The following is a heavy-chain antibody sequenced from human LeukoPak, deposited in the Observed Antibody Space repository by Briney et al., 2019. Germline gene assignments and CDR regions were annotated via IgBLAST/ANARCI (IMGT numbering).Heavy chain of an antibody. D-gene: IGHD6-19*01. CDR2: ISGSGGST. CDR3: AKSVAVAGTGNY. J-gene: IGHJ4*02. Sequence: PRGSLRLSCAASGFTFSSYAMSWVRQAPGKGLEWVSAISGSGGSTYYADSVKGRFTISRDNSKNTLYLQMNSLRAEDTAVYYCAKSVAVAGTGNYWGQGTLVTVSS. V-gene: IGHV3-23*01. CDR1: GFTFSSYA.